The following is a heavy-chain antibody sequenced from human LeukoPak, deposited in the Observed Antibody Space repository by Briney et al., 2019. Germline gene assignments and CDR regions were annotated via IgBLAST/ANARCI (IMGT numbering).Heavy chain of an antibody. V-gene: IGHV5-51*01. D-gene: IGHD6-13*01. CDR2: IYPDDSDS. CDR3: ARRGGSSWYYFDY. CDR1: GYTFTNYW. Sequence: GESLKISCNGSGYTFTNYWIGWVRQMPGKGLEWMGIIYPDDSDSRYSPSFQGRVTISADKSITTAYLQWSSLKASDTAMYYCARRGGSSWYYFDYWGQGTLVTVSS. J-gene: IGHJ4*02.